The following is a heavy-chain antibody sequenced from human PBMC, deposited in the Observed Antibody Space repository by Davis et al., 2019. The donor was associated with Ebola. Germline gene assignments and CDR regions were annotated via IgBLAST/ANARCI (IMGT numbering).Heavy chain of an antibody. V-gene: IGHV5-51*01. CDR3: ASLRRTITGMDDAFDI. CDR2: IYTGDSGT. Sequence: GESLKISCQPSGNSFTNFWIGWVRQMPGKGLEWMGLIYTGDSGTRYSPSFRGQVTISADKSIKTAFLQWSSLKASDTAMYYCASLRRTITGMDDAFDIWGQGTMVTVSS. D-gene: IGHD2-8*02. CDR1: GNSFTNFW. J-gene: IGHJ3*02.